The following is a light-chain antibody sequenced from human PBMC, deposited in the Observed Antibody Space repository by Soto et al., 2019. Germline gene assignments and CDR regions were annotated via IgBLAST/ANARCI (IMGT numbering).Light chain of an antibody. CDR1: SSDVGSYNL. CDR3: CSYAGSSTLV. CDR2: EGS. V-gene: IGLV2-23*01. J-gene: IGLJ2*01. Sequence: QSALTQPASVSGSPGQSITISCTRTSSDVGSYNLVSWYQQHPGKAPKLMIYEGSKRPSGVSNRFSGSKSGNTASLTISGLQAEDEADYYCCSYAGSSTLVFGGGTKVTV.